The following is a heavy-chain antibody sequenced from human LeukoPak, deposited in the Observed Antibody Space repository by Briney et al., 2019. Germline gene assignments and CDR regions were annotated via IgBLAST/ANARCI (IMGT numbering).Heavy chain of an antibody. D-gene: IGHD2-8*01. J-gene: IGHJ4*02. CDR3: AKDHCTNGVCQFDY. CDR1: GFSFSRYW. CDR2: ISGSGGST. V-gene: IGHV3-23*01. Sequence: GGSLRLSCAASGFSFSRYWMSWVRQAPGKGLEWVSAISGSGGSTYYADSVKGRFTISRDNSKNTLYLQMNSLRAEDTAVYYCAKDHCTNGVCQFDYWGQGTLVTVSS.